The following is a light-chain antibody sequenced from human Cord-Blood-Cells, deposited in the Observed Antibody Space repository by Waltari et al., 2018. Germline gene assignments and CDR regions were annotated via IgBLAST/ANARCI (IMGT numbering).Light chain of an antibody. CDR3: MQALQTPIT. J-gene: IGKJ5*01. CDR1: QSLLHSYGYNY. Sequence: DIVMTQSPLSLPVTPGEPASISCRSSQSLLHSYGYNYLEWYLQKPGQSPQLLIYLGSNRASGVPDRFSGSGSGTDFTLKISRVEAEDVGVYYCMQALQTPITFGQGTRLEIK. CDR2: LGS. V-gene: IGKV2-28*01.